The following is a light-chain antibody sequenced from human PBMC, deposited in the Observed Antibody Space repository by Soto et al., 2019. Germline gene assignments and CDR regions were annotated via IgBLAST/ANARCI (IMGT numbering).Light chain of an antibody. Sequence: SALTQPPSVSGSPGQSVAISCTGTSSDVGGSNGVSWYQQPPGTAPKLMIYDVSNRPSGVPDRFSGSKSGNTASLTISGLQAEDEANYYCSSYTTSNTNVFGTGTKVTVL. V-gene: IGLV2-18*02. CDR1: SSDVGGSNG. CDR2: DVS. J-gene: IGLJ1*01. CDR3: SSYTTSNTNV.